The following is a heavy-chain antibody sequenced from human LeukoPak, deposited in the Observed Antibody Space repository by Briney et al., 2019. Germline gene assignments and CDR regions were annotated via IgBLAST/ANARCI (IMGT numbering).Heavy chain of an antibody. Sequence: PGGSLRLSCAASGFTFSSYSMNWVRQAPGKGLEWVSYISSSSSTIYYADSVKGRFTISRDNAKNSLYLQMNSLRDEDTAVYYCARDQVLRFLEWSPTPYYYYGMDVWGQGTTVTVSS. CDR3: ARDQVLRFLEWSPTPYYYYGMDV. CDR2: ISSSSSTI. CDR1: GFTFSSYS. J-gene: IGHJ6*02. V-gene: IGHV3-48*02. D-gene: IGHD3-3*01.